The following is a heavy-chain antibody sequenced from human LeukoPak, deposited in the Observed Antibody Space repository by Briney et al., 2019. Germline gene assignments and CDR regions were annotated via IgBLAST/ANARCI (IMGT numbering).Heavy chain of an antibody. V-gene: IGHV3-30*04. D-gene: IGHD2-2*03. CDR1: GFTFTSYA. J-gene: IGHJ5*02. Sequence: GGSLRLSCTASGFTFTSYAMHWVRQAPGKGLEWVAVLSYDGSDNYYADSVRGRFTVSRDISKNTLFLQMDSLRVEDTAVYYCAKDGYCGSASCYGWFDPSGQGTLVTVSS. CDR2: LSYDGSDN. CDR3: AKDGYCGSASCYGWFDP.